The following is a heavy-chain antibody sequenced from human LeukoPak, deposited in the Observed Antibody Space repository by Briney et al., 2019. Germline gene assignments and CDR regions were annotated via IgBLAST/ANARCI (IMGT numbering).Heavy chain of an antibody. CDR3: ARSLPAATDLFDY. V-gene: IGHV4-59*08. D-gene: IGHD2-2*01. CDR2: IYYSGST. J-gene: IGHJ4*02. Sequence: PSETLSLTCTVSGGSISSYYWSWIRQPPGKGLEWIGYIYYSGSTNYNPSLKSRVTISVDTSKNQFSLKLSSVTAADTAMYYCARSLPAATDLFDYWGQGTLVTVSS. CDR1: GGSISSYY.